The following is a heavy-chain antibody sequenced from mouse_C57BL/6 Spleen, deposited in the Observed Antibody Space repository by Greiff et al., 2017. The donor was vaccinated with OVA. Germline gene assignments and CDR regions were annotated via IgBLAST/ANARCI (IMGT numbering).Heavy chain of an antibody. CDR1: GYAFSSYW. CDR3: ARSINTALGGYCDV. J-gene: IGHJ1*03. CDR2: IYPGDGDT. V-gene: IGHV1-80*01. Sequence: QVQLQQSGAELVKPGASVKISCKASGYAFSSYWMNWVKQRPGKGLEWIGQIYPGDGDTNYNGKFKGKATLTADKSSSTAYMQLSSLTSEDSAVYFCARSINTALGGYCDVWGTGTTVTVSS. D-gene: IGHD1-1*01.